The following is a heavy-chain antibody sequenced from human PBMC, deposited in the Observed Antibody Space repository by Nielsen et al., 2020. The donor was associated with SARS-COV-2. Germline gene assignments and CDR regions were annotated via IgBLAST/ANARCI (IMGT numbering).Heavy chain of an antibody. D-gene: IGHD1-26*01. CDR3: TRDGTRGFGP. J-gene: IGHJ5*02. CDR1: GGSVSSGSHY. Sequence: SETLSLTCIVSGGSVSSGSHYWSWIRQPPGKGLDWIGYIFYRGNTNYNPSLKSRVTISVDTSKNQFSLKVNSVTAADTAVYYCTRDGTRGFGPWGQGTLVTVSS. V-gene: IGHV4-61*01. CDR2: IFYRGNT.